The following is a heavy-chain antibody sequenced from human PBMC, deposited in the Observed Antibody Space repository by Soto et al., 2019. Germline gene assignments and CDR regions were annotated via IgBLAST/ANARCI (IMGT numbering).Heavy chain of an antibody. Sequence: QVQLVQSGDEVRKPGSSVKVSCKASGYIFVSYGIAWVRQAPGQGLEWMGWISTYSGNTHYASKVQGRLTMTTETPTSTAYMDLGSLTSDDTAVYYCAMVDNYVTTTPQDVWGQGTTVTVSS. CDR3: AMVDNYVTTTPQDV. CDR1: GYIFVSYG. CDR2: ISTYSGNT. J-gene: IGHJ6*02. D-gene: IGHD3-16*01. V-gene: IGHV1-18*01.